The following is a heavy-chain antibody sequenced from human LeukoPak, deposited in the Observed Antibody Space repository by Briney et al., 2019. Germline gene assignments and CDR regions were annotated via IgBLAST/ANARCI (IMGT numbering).Heavy chain of an antibody. V-gene: IGHV3-30*02. J-gene: IGHJ4*02. Sequence: GGSLRLSCAASGFTFSSYGMHWVRQAPGKGLKWVAFIRYDGSNKYYADSVKGRFTISRDNSKNTLYLQMNSLRAEDTAVYYCAREGYSSGWSGFDYWGQGTLVTVSS. D-gene: IGHD6-19*01. CDR2: IRYDGSNK. CDR3: AREGYSSGWSGFDY. CDR1: GFTFSSYG.